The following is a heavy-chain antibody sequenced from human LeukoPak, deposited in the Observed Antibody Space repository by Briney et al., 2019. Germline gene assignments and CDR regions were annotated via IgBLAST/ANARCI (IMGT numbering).Heavy chain of an antibody. CDR2: INHSGST. D-gene: IGHD3-22*01. CDR1: GGSFSGYY. V-gene: IGHV4-34*01. Sequence: SQTLSLTCAVYGGSFSGYYWSWIRQPPGKGLEWIGEINHSGSTNYNPSLKSRVTISVDTSKNQFSLKVSSVTAADTAVYYCARGQWLLRRYYFDYWGQGTLVTVSS. J-gene: IGHJ4*02. CDR3: ARGQWLLRRYYFDY.